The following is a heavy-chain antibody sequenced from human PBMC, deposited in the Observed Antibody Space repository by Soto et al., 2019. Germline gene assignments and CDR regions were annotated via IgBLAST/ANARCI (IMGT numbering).Heavy chain of an antibody. J-gene: IGHJ4*02. CDR3: ARVIVGATYAVDY. CDR2: INHSGST. CDR1: GGSFSGYC. D-gene: IGHD1-26*01. V-gene: IGHV4-34*01. Sequence: QVQLQQWGAGLLKPSETLSLTCAVYGGSFSGYCWSWIRQPPGKGLEWIGEINHSGSTNYNPSLKSRVTISVDTSKNQFSLKLSSVTAADTAVYYCARVIVGATYAVDYWGQGTLVTVSS.